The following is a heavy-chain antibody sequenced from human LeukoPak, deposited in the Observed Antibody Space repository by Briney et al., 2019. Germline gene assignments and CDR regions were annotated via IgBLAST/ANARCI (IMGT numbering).Heavy chain of an antibody. Sequence: GGSLRLSCAASGFTFSSYAMSWVRQAPGKGLEWVADIFSQGSHKYYADSVKGRFTISRDDSKNTLYLEMNNLRAEDTALYYCAKDDKDRNYGSAFDIWGQGTMVTVSS. J-gene: IGHJ3*02. CDR3: AKDDKDRNYGSAFDI. CDR2: IFSQGSHK. D-gene: IGHD3-16*01. V-gene: IGHV3-30*04. CDR1: GFTFSSYA.